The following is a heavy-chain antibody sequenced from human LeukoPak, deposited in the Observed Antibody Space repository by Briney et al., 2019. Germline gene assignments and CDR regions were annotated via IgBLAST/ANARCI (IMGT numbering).Heavy chain of an antibody. V-gene: IGHV4-39*01. J-gene: IGHJ4*02. CDR3: ARHWVVTPNY. Sequence: SETLSLTCILSGGSISNSSYSWGWIRQPPGKGLEWIGSIYFSGSAYYTPSLKSRVTISVDTSKNQFSLKLTSVTAADTAVYYCARHWVVTPNYWGQGTLVTVSS. CDR1: GGSISNSSYS. CDR2: IYFSGSA. D-gene: IGHD4-23*01.